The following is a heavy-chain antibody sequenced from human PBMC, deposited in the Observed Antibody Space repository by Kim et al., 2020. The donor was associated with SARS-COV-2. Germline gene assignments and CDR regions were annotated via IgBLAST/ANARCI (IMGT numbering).Heavy chain of an antibody. CDR2: ISSSSSYI. D-gene: IGHD3-10*01. CDR1: GFTFSSYS. V-gene: IGHV3-21*01. Sequence: GGSLRLSCAASGFTFSSYSMNWVRQAPGKGLEWVSSISSSSSYIYYADSVKGRFTISRDNAKNSLYLQMNSLRAEDTAVYYCARDWVKYGSGSYRFDPWGQGTLVTDSS. CDR3: ARDWVKYGSGSYRFDP. J-gene: IGHJ5*02.